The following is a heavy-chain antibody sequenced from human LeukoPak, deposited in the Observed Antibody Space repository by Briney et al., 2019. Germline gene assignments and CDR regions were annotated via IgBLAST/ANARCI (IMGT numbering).Heavy chain of an antibody. Sequence: SETLSLTCTVSGYSISSGYYWGWIRQPPGKGLEWIGSIYHSGSTNYNPSLKSRVTISVDTSKNQFSLNLSSVTAADTAVYYCARDDIVVVPAAILYNWFDPWGQGTLVTVSS. CDR2: IYHSGST. V-gene: IGHV4-38-2*02. D-gene: IGHD2-2*01. J-gene: IGHJ5*02. CDR1: GYSISSGYY. CDR3: ARDDIVVVPAAILYNWFDP.